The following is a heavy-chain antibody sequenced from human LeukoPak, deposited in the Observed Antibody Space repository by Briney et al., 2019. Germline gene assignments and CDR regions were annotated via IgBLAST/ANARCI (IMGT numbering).Heavy chain of an antibody. J-gene: IGHJ6*02. D-gene: IGHD3-3*01. V-gene: IGHV1-18*01. Sequence: VASVKVSCKASGYTFTSYGISWVRQAPGQGLEWMGWISAYNGNTNYAQKLQGRVTMTTDTSTSTAYMELGSLRSDDTAVYYCARDRPYDFWSGYYTADYYYYGMDVWGQGTTVTVSS. CDR1: GYTFTSYG. CDR3: ARDRPYDFWSGYYTADYYYYGMDV. CDR2: ISAYNGNT.